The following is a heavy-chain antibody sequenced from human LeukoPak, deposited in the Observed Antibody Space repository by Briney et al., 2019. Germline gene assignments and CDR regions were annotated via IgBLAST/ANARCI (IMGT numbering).Heavy chain of an antibody. CDR1: GGSVSSASYY. D-gene: IGHD2-2*01. CDR3: ARDRGYCGSDSCYHFDY. J-gene: IGHJ4*02. V-gene: IGHV4-61*01. CDR2: ASHSGST. Sequence: SETLSLTCSVSGGSVSSASYYWSWIRQSPEKGLEWIGFASHSGSTYYSPSLKSRVYISVDTSKNQFYLELSSVTAADTAVYYCARDRGYCGSDSCYHFDYWGQGTLVTVSS.